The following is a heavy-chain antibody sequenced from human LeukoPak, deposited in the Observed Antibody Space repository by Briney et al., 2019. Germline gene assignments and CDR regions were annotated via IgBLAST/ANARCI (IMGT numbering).Heavy chain of an antibody. J-gene: IGHJ4*02. V-gene: IGHV4-39*01. D-gene: IGHD5-18*01. CDR3: ARHLSDTTMSHYFDF. Sequence: SETLSLTCSVSGDSISSGRNYWGWIRQSPGKGLEWIASIYSSGNTHSNPSLKSRVSISVDTSKNQVSLKLYSVTASDAAIYYCARHLSDTTMSHYFDFWGQGTLVTVSS. CDR2: IYSSGNT. CDR1: GDSISSGRNY.